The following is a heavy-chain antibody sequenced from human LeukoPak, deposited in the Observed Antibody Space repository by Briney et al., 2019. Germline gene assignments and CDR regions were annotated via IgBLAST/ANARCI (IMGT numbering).Heavy chain of an antibody. D-gene: IGHD7-27*01. CDR1: GGTFSSYA. CDR2: IIPIFDTA. Sequence: SVKVSCKASGGTFSSYAISWVRQAPGQGLEWMGGIIPIFDTANYGQKFQSRVTITAEESTSTAYMELSSLRSEDTAVYYCARDETGEYFDYWGQGTLVTVSS. J-gene: IGHJ4*02. CDR3: ARDETGEYFDY. V-gene: IGHV1-69*01.